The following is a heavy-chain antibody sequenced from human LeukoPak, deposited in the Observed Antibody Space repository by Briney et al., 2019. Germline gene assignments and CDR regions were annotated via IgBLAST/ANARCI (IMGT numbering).Heavy chain of an antibody. V-gene: IGHV3-23*01. D-gene: IGHD3-22*01. Sequence: GGSLRLSCAASGFTFSTYAVSWVRQAPGKGLEWVSGISGSGGNTYYADSVKGRFTISRDNSKNTLYLQMNSLRAEDTALYYCAKGKDTSGYYYDGSAYYYDYWGQGTLVTVSS. J-gene: IGHJ4*02. CDR1: GFTFSTYA. CDR2: ISGSGGNT. CDR3: AKGKDTSGYYYDGSAYYYDY.